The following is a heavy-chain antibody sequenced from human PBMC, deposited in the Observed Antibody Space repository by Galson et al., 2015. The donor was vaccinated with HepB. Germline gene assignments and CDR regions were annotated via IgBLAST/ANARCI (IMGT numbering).Heavy chain of an antibody. Sequence: SVKVSCKASGFTFTSSAMQWVRQARGQRLEWIGWIVVGSGNTNYAQKFQERVTITRDMSTSTAYMELSSLRSEDTAVYYCAAGPNSSGYYYFDYWGQGTLVTVSS. D-gene: IGHD3-22*01. V-gene: IGHV1-58*02. CDR2: IVVGSGNT. J-gene: IGHJ4*02. CDR1: GFTFTSSA. CDR3: AAGPNSSGYYYFDY.